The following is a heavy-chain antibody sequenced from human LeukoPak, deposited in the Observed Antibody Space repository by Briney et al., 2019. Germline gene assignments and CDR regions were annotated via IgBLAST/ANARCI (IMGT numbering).Heavy chain of an antibody. CDR1: GGSFSGYY. CDR3: ARDSMLYYGMDV. Sequence: PSETLSLTCAVYGGSFSGYYWSWIRQPPGKGLEWIGEINHSGSTNYNPSLKSRVTISVDTSKNQFSLKLSSVTAADTAVYYCARDSMLYYGMDVWGKGTTVTVSS. J-gene: IGHJ6*04. V-gene: IGHV4-34*01. D-gene: IGHD2-21*01. CDR2: INHSGST.